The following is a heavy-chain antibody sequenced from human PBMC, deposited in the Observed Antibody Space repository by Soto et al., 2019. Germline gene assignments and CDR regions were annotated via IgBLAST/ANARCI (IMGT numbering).Heavy chain of an antibody. CDR3: ARVEEFDY. Sequence: QVQLVESGGGVVQPGRSLRLSCAASGFTFSSQALHWVRQAPGKGLEWVAIISYDGSNKYYADAVKGRFTISRDNSKNTLYLEMNSLRAEDTAVYYCARVEEFDYWGQGTLVTFSS. CDR1: GFTFSSQA. V-gene: IGHV3-30-3*01. J-gene: IGHJ4*02. CDR2: ISYDGSNK.